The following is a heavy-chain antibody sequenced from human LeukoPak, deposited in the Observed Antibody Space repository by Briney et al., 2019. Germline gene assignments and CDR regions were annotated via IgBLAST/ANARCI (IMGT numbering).Heavy chain of an antibody. D-gene: IGHD3-10*01. J-gene: IGHJ3*02. V-gene: IGHV4-31*03. Sequence: PSETLSLTCTVSGGSISSGGYYWSWIRQHPGKGLEWIGHISHSGSTYYNPSLKSRVTISVDTSKNQFSLKLSSVTAADTAVYYCARGRYYGSGSYYYAFDIWGQGTMVTVSS. CDR2: ISHSGST. CDR3: ARGRYYGSGSYYYAFDI. CDR1: GGSISSGGYY.